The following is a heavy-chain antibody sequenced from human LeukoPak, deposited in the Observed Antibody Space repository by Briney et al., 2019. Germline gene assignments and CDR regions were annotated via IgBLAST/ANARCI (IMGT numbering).Heavy chain of an antibody. V-gene: IGHV4-34*01. D-gene: IGHD3-9*01. CDR2: ISYSGST. CDR3: AQEAAYDILTGPGYFDL. Sequence: SETLSLTCAVYTGSFSDYYWSWIRQPPGMGLEWIGKISYSGSTHYNPSLKSRVSISVDPSKNQFSLKLSSLNAADTAVFFFAQEAAYDILTGPGYFDLWGRGTLVTVSS. CDR1: TGSFSDYY. J-gene: IGHJ2*01.